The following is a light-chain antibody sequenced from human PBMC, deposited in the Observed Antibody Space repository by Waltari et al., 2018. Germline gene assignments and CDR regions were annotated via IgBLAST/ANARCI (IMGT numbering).Light chain of an antibody. Sequence: QSALTQPASVSGSPGQAITISCTGTSSDIGRYNYVSWSQQHPGKAPKLVISEVSNRPSGVSNRFSGSKSGNTASLTISGLQAEDGAHYYCSSYTNSGNVVFGGGTKLTVL. CDR1: SSDIGRYNY. V-gene: IGLV2-14*01. CDR2: EVS. J-gene: IGLJ2*01. CDR3: SSYTNSGNVV.